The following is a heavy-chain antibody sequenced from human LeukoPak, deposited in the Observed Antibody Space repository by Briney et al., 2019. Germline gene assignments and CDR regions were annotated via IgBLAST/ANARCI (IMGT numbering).Heavy chain of an antibody. V-gene: IGHV3-21*01. Sequence: GGSLRLSCAASGFTFSSYSMNWVRQAPGKGLEWVSSISSSSSYIYYADSVKGRFTISRDNAKNSLYLQMNSLRAEDTALYYCTTLVRAAPGNRWGQGTLVTVSS. CDR2: ISSSSSYI. CDR3: TTLVRAAPGNR. J-gene: IGHJ5*02. D-gene: IGHD4/OR15-4a*01. CDR1: GFTFSSYS.